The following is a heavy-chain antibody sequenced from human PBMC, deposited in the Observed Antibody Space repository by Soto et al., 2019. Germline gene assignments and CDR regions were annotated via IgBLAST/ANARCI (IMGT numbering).Heavy chain of an antibody. CDR2: ISAYNGNT. CDR1: GYTFNDYF. J-gene: IGHJ6*02. Sequence: ASVKVSCKPSGYTFNDYFIQWLRQAPGQGLEWMGWISAYNGNTNYAQKLQGRVTMTTDTSTSTAYMELRSLRSDDTAVYYCARTYSSGWYGSEGYYYGMDVWGQGTTVTVSS. CDR3: ARTYSSGWYGSEGYYYGMDV. V-gene: IGHV1-18*04. D-gene: IGHD6-19*01.